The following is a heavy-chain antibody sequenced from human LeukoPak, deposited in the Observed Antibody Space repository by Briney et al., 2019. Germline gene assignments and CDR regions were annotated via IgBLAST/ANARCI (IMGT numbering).Heavy chain of an antibody. J-gene: IGHJ4*02. CDR1: GFTFRTYG. CDR3: AKDWGNWGYGYYFDH. V-gene: IGHV3-30*18. D-gene: IGHD7-27*01. Sequence: GRSLRLSCAASGFTFRTYGMHWVRQAPGKGLEWVAVISYDGNDKYYADSVKGRFTISRDNSKNTLYLEMSSLRPEDTAIYYCAKDWGNWGYGYYFDHWGQGTLVTVSS. CDR2: ISYDGNDK.